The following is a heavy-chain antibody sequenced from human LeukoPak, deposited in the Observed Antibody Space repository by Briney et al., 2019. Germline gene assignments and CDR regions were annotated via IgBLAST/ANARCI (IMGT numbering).Heavy chain of an antibody. CDR3: ARDWNDEKGKLGHYFDY. V-gene: IGHV1-69*04. Sequence: SVKVSCKASGGTFSSYAISWVRQAPGQGLEWMGRIIPIFGIANYAQKFQGRVTITADKSTSTAYMELSSLRSEDTAVYHCARDWNDEKGKLGHYFDYWGQGTLVTVSS. CDR1: GGTFSSYA. D-gene: IGHD1-1*01. CDR2: IIPIFGIA. J-gene: IGHJ4*02.